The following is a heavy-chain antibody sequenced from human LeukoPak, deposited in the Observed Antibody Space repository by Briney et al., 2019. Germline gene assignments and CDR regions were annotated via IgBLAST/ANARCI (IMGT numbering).Heavy chain of an antibody. CDR1: GFTFSSYA. CDR3: ARDSGSSWYGFDY. CDR2: ISYDGSNK. J-gene: IGHJ4*02. Sequence: GGSLRLSCAASGFTFSSYAMHWVRQAPGKGLEWVAVISYDGSNKYYADSVKGRFTISRDNSKNTLYLQMNSLRAEDTAVYYCARDSGSSWYGFDYWGQGTLVTVSS. V-gene: IGHV3-30-3*01. D-gene: IGHD6-13*01.